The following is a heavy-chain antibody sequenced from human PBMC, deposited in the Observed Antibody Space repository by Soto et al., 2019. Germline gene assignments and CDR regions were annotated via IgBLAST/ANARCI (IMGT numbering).Heavy chain of an antibody. Sequence: SETLSLTCAVSSGSISSSNWWSWVRQPPGKGLEWIGEIYHSGSTNYNPSLKSRVTISVDKSKNQFSLKLSSVTAADTAVYYCARGIGRLYYYYMDVWGKGTTVTVSS. CDR2: IYHSGST. CDR3: ARGIGRLYYYYMDV. V-gene: IGHV4-4*02. J-gene: IGHJ6*03. CDR1: SGSISSSNW.